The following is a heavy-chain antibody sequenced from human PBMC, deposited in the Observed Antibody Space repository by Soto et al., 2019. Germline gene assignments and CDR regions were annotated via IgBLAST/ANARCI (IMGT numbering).Heavy chain of an antibody. CDR3: ARVYARGGATSL. V-gene: IGHV1-69*06. CDR2: IIPIFGTA. Sequence: SVKVSCKASRGTFSSYAISWVRQAPGQGLEWMGGIIPIFGTANYAQKFQGRVTITADKSTSTAYMELSSLRSEDTAVYYCARVYARGGATSLWGQGTLVTVSS. CDR1: RGTFSSYA. D-gene: IGHD1-26*01. J-gene: IGHJ4*02.